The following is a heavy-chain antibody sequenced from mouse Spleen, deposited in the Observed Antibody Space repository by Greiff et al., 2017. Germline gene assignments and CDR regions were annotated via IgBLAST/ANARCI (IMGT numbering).Heavy chain of an antibody. J-gene: IGHJ4*01. CDR2: ISYDGSN. CDR3: ARDTYGSSYDAMDY. D-gene: IGHD1-1*01. Sequence: EVKLMESGPGLVKPSQSLSLTCSVTGYSITSGYYWNWIRQFPGNKLEWMGYISYDGSNNYNPSLKNRISITRDTSKNQFFLKLNSVTTEDTATYYCARDTYGSSYDAMDYWGQGTSVTVSS. V-gene: IGHV3-6*01. CDR1: GYSITSGYY.